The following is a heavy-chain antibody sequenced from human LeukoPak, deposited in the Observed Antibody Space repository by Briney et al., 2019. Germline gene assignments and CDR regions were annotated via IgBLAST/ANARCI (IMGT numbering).Heavy chain of an antibody. Sequence: GGSLRLSCAASGFTFSDYYMSWLRQAPGKGLEWVSYISSSGSTIYYADSVKGRFTISRDNAKNSLYLQMNSLRAEDTAVYYCARGYSSSSWSLFDHWGQGTLVTVSS. CDR2: ISSSGSTI. CDR1: GFTFSDYY. J-gene: IGHJ4*02. V-gene: IGHV3-11*04. D-gene: IGHD6-6*01. CDR3: ARGYSSSSWSLFDH.